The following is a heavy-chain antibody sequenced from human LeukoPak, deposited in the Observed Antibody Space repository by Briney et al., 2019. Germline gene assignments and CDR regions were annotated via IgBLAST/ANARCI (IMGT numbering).Heavy chain of an antibody. CDR3: ASTLRFLPYRRFDY. CDR1: GGSIISSNYY. V-gene: IGHV4-39*01. CDR2: IYQSGSGSS. Sequence: SETLSLTCSVSGGSIISSNYYWGWIRQPPGKGLEWIGSIYQSGSGSSYYNPSLKSRVTISGDTSKNQFFLRLSSVTAAGTAVYYCASTLRFLPYRRFDYWGQGTLVTVPS. J-gene: IGHJ4*02. D-gene: IGHD3-3*01.